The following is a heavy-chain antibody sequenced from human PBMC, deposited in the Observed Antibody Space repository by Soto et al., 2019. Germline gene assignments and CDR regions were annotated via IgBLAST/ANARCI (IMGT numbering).Heavy chain of an antibody. V-gene: IGHV3-30*03. CDR3: ARGTIVARQHLDY. CDR2: ISIRGGDE. J-gene: IGHJ4*02. D-gene: IGHD6-6*01. Sequence: QVQLVESGGGVVQPGKSLRLSCAASGFTFSSYAMHWARQAPGKGLEWVTVISIRGGDEYYAESVRGRCTISRDDSKNTLYLQMDSLRVEDTAVYYCARGTIVARQHLDYWGQGTLVTVSS. CDR1: GFTFSSYA.